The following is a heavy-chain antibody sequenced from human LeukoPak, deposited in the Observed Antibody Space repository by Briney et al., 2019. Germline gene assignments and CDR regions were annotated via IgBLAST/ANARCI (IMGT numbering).Heavy chain of an antibody. Sequence: GGSLRLSCAASGFTFDDYGMSWVRQAPGKGLEWVSVINWNGGSTDYADSVRGRFTISRDNSKNSLYLQMNSLRAEDTAVYYCTRDPRRLDYWGQGTLVTVSS. CDR1: GFTFDDYG. CDR2: INWNGGST. V-gene: IGHV3-20*04. CDR3: TRDPRRLDY. J-gene: IGHJ4*02.